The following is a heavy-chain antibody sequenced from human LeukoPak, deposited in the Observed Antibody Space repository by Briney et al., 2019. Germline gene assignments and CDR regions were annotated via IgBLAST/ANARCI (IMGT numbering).Heavy chain of an antibody. CDR1: GGTFSSYA. CDR3: ARDSSSWSGAFDI. Sequence: ASVKVSCKASGGTFSSYAISWVRQAPGQGLEWMGRIIPILGIANYAQKFQGRVTITADKSTSTAYMELSSLRSEDTAVYYCARDSSSWSGAFDIWGQGTMVTVSS. J-gene: IGHJ3*02. V-gene: IGHV1-69*04. D-gene: IGHD6-13*01. CDR2: IIPILGIA.